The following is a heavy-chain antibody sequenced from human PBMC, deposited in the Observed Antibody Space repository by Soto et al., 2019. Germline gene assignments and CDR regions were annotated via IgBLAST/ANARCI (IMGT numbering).Heavy chain of an antibody. D-gene: IGHD5-18*01. CDR2: INSDGSST. Sequence: PGGSLRLSCAASGFTFSSYWMHWVRQAPGKGLVWVSRINSDGSSTSYADSVKGRFTISRDNAKNTLYLQMNSLRAEDTAVYYCAREERQLWLKYGMDVWGQGTTVTAP. J-gene: IGHJ6*02. V-gene: IGHV3-74*01. CDR3: AREERQLWLKYGMDV. CDR1: GFTFSSYW.